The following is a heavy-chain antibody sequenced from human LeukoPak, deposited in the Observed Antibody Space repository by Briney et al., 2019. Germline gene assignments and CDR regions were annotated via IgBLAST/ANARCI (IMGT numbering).Heavy chain of an antibody. D-gene: IGHD2-2*01. V-gene: IGHV3-23*01. Sequence: GGSLRLSCAASEFTFSSYAMSWVRQAPGKGLEWVSAISGSGGSTYYADSVTGRFTISRDNSKNTLYLQMNSLRAEDTAVYYCAKGDIVVVPAAITFTYWGQGTLVTVSS. CDR2: ISGSGGST. CDR3: AKGDIVVVPAAITFTY. J-gene: IGHJ4*02. CDR1: EFTFSSYA.